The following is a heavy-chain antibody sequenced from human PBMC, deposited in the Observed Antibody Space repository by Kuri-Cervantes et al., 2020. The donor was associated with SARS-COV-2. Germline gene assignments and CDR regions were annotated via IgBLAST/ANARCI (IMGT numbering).Heavy chain of an antibody. CDR2: IDPSDSYT. J-gene: IGHJ6*02. D-gene: IGHD2-2*01. Sequence: GGSLRLSCKGSGYSFTSYWISWVRQMPGKGLEWMGRIDPSDSYTNYSPSFQGHVTISADKSISTAYLQWSSLKASDTAMYYCGVPAAMLDYGMDVWGQGTTVTGSS. V-gene: IGHV5-10-1*01. CDR3: GVPAAMLDYGMDV. CDR1: GYSFTSYW.